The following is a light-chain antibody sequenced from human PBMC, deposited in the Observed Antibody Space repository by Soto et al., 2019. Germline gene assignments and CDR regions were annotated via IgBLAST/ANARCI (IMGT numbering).Light chain of an antibody. CDR3: QQTLSFPPT. V-gene: IGKV1-12*01. CDR2: TGS. J-gene: IGKJ1*01. Sequence: IQMTQSPSSVSASVGDRVTITCRASQAIDSWLAWYQQKPGEAPKLLIFTGSLLHSGVPPRFSGSGSGTDFTLTISSLQPEDFATYYCQQTLSFPPTFGQGTKV. CDR1: QAIDSW.